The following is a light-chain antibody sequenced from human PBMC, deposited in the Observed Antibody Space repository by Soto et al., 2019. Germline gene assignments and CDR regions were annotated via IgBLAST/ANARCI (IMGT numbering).Light chain of an antibody. CDR1: QSVGTD. CDR3: QPYNKWPPIT. Sequence: LVVTQSPATLSVSPGERVTLSCRASQSVGTDLAWYQQKPGQAPRLLIYGASTRATGISARFSGSGSGTDFSLTINIPQSEDSAVYYCQPYNKWPPITFGGGAKIEIK. CDR2: GAS. J-gene: IGKJ4*01. V-gene: IGKV3-15*01.